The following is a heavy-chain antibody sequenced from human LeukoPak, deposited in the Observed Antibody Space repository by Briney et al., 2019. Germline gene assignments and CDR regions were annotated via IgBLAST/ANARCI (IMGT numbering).Heavy chain of an antibody. D-gene: IGHD3-22*01. CDR2: IYYTGVT. CDR3: ARDNYYGSSGYVGMDV. CDR1: GGSISSHY. Sequence: SETLSLTCTVSGGSISSHYWSWIRQPPGKGLEGIGYIYYTGVTNYNPSLQTRVTISVDTSKHQFSLKLSSVTAADTAIYYCARDNYYGSSGYVGMDVWGKGTTVIVSS. J-gene: IGHJ6*03. V-gene: IGHV4-59*11.